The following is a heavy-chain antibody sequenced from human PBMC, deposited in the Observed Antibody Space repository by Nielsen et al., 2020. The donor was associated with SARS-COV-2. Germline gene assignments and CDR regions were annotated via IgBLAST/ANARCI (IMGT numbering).Heavy chain of an antibody. CDR1: GGTFSSYA. CDR2: IIPILGTA. CDR3: ARSPPYIVATMSWWFDP. Sequence: SVKVSCKASGGTFSSYAISWVRQAPGQGLEWMGRIIPILGTANYAQKFQGRVTITADESTSTAYMELSSLRSEDTAVYYCARSPPYIVATMSWWFDPWGQGTLVTVSS. V-gene: IGHV1-69*11. D-gene: IGHD5-12*01. J-gene: IGHJ5*02.